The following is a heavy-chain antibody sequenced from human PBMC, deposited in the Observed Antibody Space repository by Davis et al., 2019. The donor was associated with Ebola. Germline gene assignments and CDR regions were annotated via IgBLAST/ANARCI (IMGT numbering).Heavy chain of an antibody. CDR3: AKDWGSSGHYFDY. CDR2: ISWDGGST. D-gene: IGHD3-22*01. J-gene: IGHJ4*02. V-gene: IGHV3-43D*03. CDR1: GFTFDDYA. Sequence: GESLKISCAASGFTFDDYAMHWVRQAPGKGLEWVSLISWDGGSTYYADSVKGRFTISRDNSKNSLYLQMNSLRAEDTALYYCAKDWGSSGHYFDYWGQGTLVTVSS.